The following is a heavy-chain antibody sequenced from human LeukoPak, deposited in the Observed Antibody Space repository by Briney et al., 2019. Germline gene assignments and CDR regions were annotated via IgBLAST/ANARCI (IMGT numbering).Heavy chain of an antibody. J-gene: IGHJ4*02. CDR2: IYSSGNT. Sequence: SETLSLTCSVSGASISSGRNYWGWIRQSPGKGLEWIASIYSSGNTQYNPSLQSRVSVSVDTSKNQVSVRLSSLTAADTGVYYCARDTGDTFSLDYWGQGTLVTVSS. CDR1: GASISSGRNY. V-gene: IGHV4-39*02. D-gene: IGHD5-18*01. CDR3: ARDTGDTFSLDY.